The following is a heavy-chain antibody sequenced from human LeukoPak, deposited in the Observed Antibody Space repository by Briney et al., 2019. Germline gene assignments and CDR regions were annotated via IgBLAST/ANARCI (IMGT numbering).Heavy chain of an antibody. V-gene: IGHV3-74*01. CDR1: GFTFSTYW. J-gene: IGHJ5*02. D-gene: IGHD4-23*01. CDR3: ARDIPHNSFDP. Sequence: GGSLRLSCVASGFTFSTYWMHWVRQAPGKGLLWVSRLSGDGSSTRFADSLKGRFTISRDNAKNTLYLQMNSLRAEDTAVYYCARDIPHNSFDPWGQGTLVTVSS. CDR2: LSGDGSST.